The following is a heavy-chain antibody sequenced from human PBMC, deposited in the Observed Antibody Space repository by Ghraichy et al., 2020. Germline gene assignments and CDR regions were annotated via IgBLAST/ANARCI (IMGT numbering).Heavy chain of an antibody. CDR2: TYRMAS. V-gene: IGHV6-1*01. CDR1: GDSVSNYNVA. Sequence: SQTLSLTCAISGDSVSNYNVAWNWIRQSPSRGLEWLGRTYRMASQYAESVKSRMTISPDTSKNQLSLQLNSVTPEDTALYYCARGRDHGFDIWGQGTMVTVSS. CDR3: ARGRDHGFDI. J-gene: IGHJ3*02.